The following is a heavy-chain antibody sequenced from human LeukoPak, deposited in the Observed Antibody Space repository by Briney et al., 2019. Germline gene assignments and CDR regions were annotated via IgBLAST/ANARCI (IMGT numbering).Heavy chain of an antibody. Sequence: GGSLRLSCAASGFIFSDYAMNWVRQAPGKGLEWVSGISRSGGRTYYADSVKGRFTISRDNSKNTLYLQMKSLRAEDTAVYYCAKVGEYYGSGSLNWFDSWGQGTLVTVSS. D-gene: IGHD3-10*01. CDR1: GFIFSDYA. CDR3: AKVGEYYGSGSLNWFDS. J-gene: IGHJ5*01. V-gene: IGHV3-23*01. CDR2: ISRSGGRT.